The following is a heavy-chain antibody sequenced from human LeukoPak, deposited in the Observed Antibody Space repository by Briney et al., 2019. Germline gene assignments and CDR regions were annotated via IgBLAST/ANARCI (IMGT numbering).Heavy chain of an antibody. CDR2: INHRGST. D-gene: IGHD2-15*01. J-gene: IGHJ6*02. V-gene: IGHV4-34*01. Sequence: SETLSLTCGLYGGSFSGYYWSWIRQPPGKGLEWIGEINHRGSTNYNPSLKSRVPISVDTSKNQFSLKLSSVTAADTAVYYCARGPDCSGGSCYSNYYYGMDVWGQGTTVTVSS. CDR1: GGSFSGYY. CDR3: ARGPDCSGGSCYSNYYYGMDV.